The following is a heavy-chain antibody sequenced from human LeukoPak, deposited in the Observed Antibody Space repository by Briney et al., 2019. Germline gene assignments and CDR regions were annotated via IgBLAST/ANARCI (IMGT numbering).Heavy chain of an antibody. Sequence: VASVKVSCKASGYTFTSYAMHWVRQAPGQRLEWMGWINAGNGNTKYSQKFQGRVTITRDTSASTAYMELSSLRSEDTAVYYCAKVAGSGSYYNEKWGQGTLVTVSS. CDR1: GYTFTSYA. CDR3: AKVAGSGSYYNEK. J-gene: IGHJ4*02. V-gene: IGHV1-3*01. CDR2: INAGNGNT. D-gene: IGHD3-10*01.